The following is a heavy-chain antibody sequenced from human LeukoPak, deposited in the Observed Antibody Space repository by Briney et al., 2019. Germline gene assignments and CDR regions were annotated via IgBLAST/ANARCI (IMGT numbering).Heavy chain of an antibody. J-gene: IGHJ3*01. Sequence: GVSVRLSCAASGFTFSSYAMSWVRQAPGKGLEWGSAIIGSGGSTYYADSVKGRFTISRYNCKNTLYLQMNSLKDEDTAVYYCAEDAPDETYCGSGCPRAFDVWGKGTMVTVSS. CDR1: GFTFSSYA. CDR3: AEDAPDETYCGSGCPRAFDV. CDR2: IIGSGGST. D-gene: IGHD2-21*02. V-gene: IGHV3-23*01.